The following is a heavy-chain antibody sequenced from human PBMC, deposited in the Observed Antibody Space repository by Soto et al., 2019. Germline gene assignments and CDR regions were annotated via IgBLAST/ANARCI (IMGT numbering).Heavy chain of an antibody. CDR2: IMPIFRAP. Sequence: QVQLVQSGAEVKKPGSSVKVSCKASGGAFSDYAFSWVRQAPGQGLEWLGGIMPIFRAPDYAQKFQGRVPSPASDFTRTAYMEMNSLRAEDTAVYYCASWFKGPDIGNYYYGMDVWGQGTTVTVS. D-gene: IGHD2-15*01. CDR1: GGAFSDYA. V-gene: IGHV1-69*12. CDR3: ASWFKGPDIGNYYYGMDV. J-gene: IGHJ6*02.